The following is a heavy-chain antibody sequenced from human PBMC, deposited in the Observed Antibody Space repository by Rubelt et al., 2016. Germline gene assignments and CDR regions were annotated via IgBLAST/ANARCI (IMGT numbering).Heavy chain of an antibody. CDR2: INHSGST. CDR1: GGSFSGYS. CDR3: ARRPYCGGDCYFFDY. V-gene: IGHV4-34*01. D-gene: IGHD2-21*01. J-gene: IGHJ4*02. Sequence: QVQLQQWGAGLLKPSETLSLSCAVYGGSFSGYSWSWIRQPPGKGLEWIGEINHSGSTNYNPSLKSRVTISVDTSKNQFSRKRGSVTAADTAVYYCARRPYCGGDCYFFDYWGQGSLVTVSS.